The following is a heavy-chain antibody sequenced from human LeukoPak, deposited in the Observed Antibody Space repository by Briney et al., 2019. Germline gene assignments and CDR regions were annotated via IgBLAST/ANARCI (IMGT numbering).Heavy chain of an antibody. CDR1: GFTFSDYY. CDR2: ISSSGRTT. Sequence: GGSLRHSCAASGFTFSDYYMSWIRQAPGKGLEWVSYISSSGRTTYYADSVKGRFTVSRDNAKNSLYLQMNSLRAEDTAVYYCARGYSSSSWSLFDYWGQGTLVTVSS. D-gene: IGHD6-6*01. CDR3: ARGYSSSSWSLFDY. J-gene: IGHJ4*02. V-gene: IGHV3-11*01.